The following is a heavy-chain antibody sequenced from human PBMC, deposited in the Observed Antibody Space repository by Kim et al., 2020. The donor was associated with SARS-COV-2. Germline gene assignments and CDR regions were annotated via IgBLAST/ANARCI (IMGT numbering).Heavy chain of an antibody. J-gene: IGHJ4*02. CDR2: IIPIFGTA. CDR3: ARVRDYGGNCFDY. V-gene: IGHV1-69*13. Sequence: SVKVSCKASGGTFSSYAISWVRQAPGQGLEWMGGIIPIFGTANYAQKFQGRVTITADESTSTAYMELSSLRSEDTAVYYCARVRDYGGNCFDYWGQGTLVTVSS. CDR1: GGTFSSYA. D-gene: IGHD4-17*01.